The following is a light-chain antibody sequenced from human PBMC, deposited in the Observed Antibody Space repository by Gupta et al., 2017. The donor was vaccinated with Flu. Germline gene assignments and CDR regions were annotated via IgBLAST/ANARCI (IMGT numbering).Light chain of an antibody. CDR3: QQSYNTPRT. J-gene: IGKJ1*01. Sequence: IHINQSPTSLSASVGDTVMITCRASQNIVKSLNWYQHKPGKAPQLLIYVASRLQSGVPSRFSGSGSGTDFTLTINDLHPEDFATYYCQQSYNTPRTFGQGTKVEIE. CDR2: VAS. CDR1: QNIVKS. V-gene: IGKV1-39*01.